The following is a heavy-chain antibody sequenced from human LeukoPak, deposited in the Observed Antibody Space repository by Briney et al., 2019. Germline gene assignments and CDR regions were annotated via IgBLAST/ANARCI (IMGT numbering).Heavy chain of an antibody. D-gene: IGHD6-19*01. CDR2: ISGSGGST. J-gene: IGHJ4*02. V-gene: IGHV3-23*01. CDR3: AKSPGYSSGWADY. Sequence: PGGSLRLSCADSGFTFRSYAMSWVRQAPGKGLEWVSAISGSGGSTYYADSVKGRFTISRDNSKNTLYLQMNSLRAEDTAVYYCAKSPGYSSGWADYWGQGTLVTVSS. CDR1: GFTFRSYA.